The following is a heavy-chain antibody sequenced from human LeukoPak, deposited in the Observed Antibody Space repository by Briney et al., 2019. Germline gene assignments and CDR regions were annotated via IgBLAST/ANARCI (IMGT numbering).Heavy chain of an antibody. V-gene: IGHV3-33*01. J-gene: IGHJ4*02. D-gene: IGHD1-26*01. CDR3: ARSGRYHEFVY. CDR1: GFTFTIYG. Sequence: GGSLRLSCAPSGFTFTIYGFHWVRQAPGRGLEWVGVIWSEGSKKDYGDSVKGRSTISRDSSKNTLYLQMDNLRDEDTAVYYCARSGRYHEFVYWGQGPLVTVSS. CDR2: IWSEGSKK.